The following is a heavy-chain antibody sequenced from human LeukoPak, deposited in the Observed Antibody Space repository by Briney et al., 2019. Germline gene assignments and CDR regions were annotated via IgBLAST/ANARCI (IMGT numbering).Heavy chain of an antibody. D-gene: IGHD6-6*01. CDR1: GGSISSYY. V-gene: IGHV4-59*01. Sequence: SETLSLTCTVSGGSISSYYWSWIRQPPGKGLEWIGYIYYSGSTNYDPSLKSRVTISVDTSKNQFSLKLSSVTAADTAVYYCARTLSEYSSSSLGYWGQGTLVTVSS. CDR2: IYYSGST. CDR3: ARTLSEYSSSSLGY. J-gene: IGHJ4*02.